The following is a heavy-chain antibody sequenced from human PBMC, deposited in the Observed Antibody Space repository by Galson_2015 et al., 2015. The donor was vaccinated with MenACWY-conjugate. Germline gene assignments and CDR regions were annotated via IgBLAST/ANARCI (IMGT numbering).Heavy chain of an antibody. CDR3: ARDYARLEWLSAYYFDY. CDR1: GFIFSSHT. J-gene: IGHJ4*02. D-gene: IGHD3-3*01. CDR2: IGISSSYI. V-gene: IGHV3-21*01. Sequence: SLRLSCAASGFIFSSHTMNWVRQAPGKGLEWVSSIGISSSYIYYADSVKGRFTISRDNAKNSLYLQMNSLTAEDTAVYYCARDYARLEWLSAYYFDYWGQGTPVTVSS.